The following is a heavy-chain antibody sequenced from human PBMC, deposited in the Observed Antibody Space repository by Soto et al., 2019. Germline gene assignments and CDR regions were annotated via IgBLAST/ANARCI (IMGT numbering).Heavy chain of an antibody. V-gene: IGHV4-34*01. D-gene: IGHD6-13*01. CDR1: GGSFSGYY. Sequence: SETLSLTCAVYGGSFSGYYWSWIRQPPGKGLEWIGEINHSGSTNYNPSLKSRVTISVDTSKNQFSLKLSSVTAADTAVYYCAREYHFLGIAAAGTDYWGQGTLVTVSS. CDR3: AREYHFLGIAAAGTDY. CDR2: INHSGST. J-gene: IGHJ4*02.